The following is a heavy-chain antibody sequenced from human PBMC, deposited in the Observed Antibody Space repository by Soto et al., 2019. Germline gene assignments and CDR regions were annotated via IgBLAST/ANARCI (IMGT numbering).Heavy chain of an antibody. Sequence: EVQLLESGGGLVLPGGSLRLSCAGSGFTPTTTPLSWVLQPPGKGLEWVTTISGTASRTYYVDSVKGRFFISRDNAKKTVTLQMNTLTLDDTAVYYCATSFRYFDNWGQGTRVTVSS. CDR3: ATSFRYFDN. CDR2: ISGTASRT. V-gene: IGHV3-23*01. D-gene: IGHD3-9*01. J-gene: IGHJ4*02. CDR1: GFTPTTTP.